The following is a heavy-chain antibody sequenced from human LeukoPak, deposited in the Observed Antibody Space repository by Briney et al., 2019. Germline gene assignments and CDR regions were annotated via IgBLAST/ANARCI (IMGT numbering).Heavy chain of an antibody. D-gene: IGHD3-16*01. CDR3: ARGVGLHVYYFDY. CDR2: IFYSGGT. J-gene: IGHJ4*02. Sequence: SETLSLTCTVSGGSISSYYWSWIRQPPGKGLEWIGYIFYSGGTNYNPSLKSRVTMSVDTSKTQFSLKLSSVTAADTAVYYCARGVGLHVYYFDYWGQGSLVTVSS. CDR1: GGSISSYY. V-gene: IGHV4-59*01.